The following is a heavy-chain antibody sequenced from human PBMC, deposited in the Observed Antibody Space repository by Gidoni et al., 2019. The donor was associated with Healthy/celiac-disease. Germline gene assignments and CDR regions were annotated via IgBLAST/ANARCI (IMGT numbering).Heavy chain of an antibody. CDR3: ARVRADGSGKVYYYYYMDV. CDR1: GGTFSSYA. D-gene: IGHD3-10*01. CDR2: IIPIFGTA. Sequence: QVQLVQSGAEVKKPGSSVKVSCKAAGGTFSSYAISWVQPAPGQGLEWMGGIIPIFGTANYAQKFQGRVTITADESTSTAYMELSSLRSEDTAVYYCARVRADGSGKVYYYYYMDVWGKGTTVTVSS. V-gene: IGHV1-69*01. J-gene: IGHJ6*03.